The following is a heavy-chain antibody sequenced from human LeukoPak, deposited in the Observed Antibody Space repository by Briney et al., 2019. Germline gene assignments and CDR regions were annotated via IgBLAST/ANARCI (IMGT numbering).Heavy chain of an antibody. CDR2: INHSGST. Sequence: SETLSLTCAVYGGSFCGYYWSWLRQPPGKGLEWIGEINHSGSTNYNPSLKSRVTISVDTSKNQFSLKLSSVTAADTAVYYCARAYSSSWYVALDIWGQGTMVTVSS. V-gene: IGHV4-34*01. D-gene: IGHD6-13*01. J-gene: IGHJ3*02. CDR3: ARAYSSSWYVALDI. CDR1: GGSFCGYY.